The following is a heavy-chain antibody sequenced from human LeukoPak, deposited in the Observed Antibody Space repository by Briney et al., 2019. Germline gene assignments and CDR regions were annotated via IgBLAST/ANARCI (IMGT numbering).Heavy chain of an antibody. CDR3: ARGPYGAFDI. V-gene: IGHV3-21*01. J-gene: IGHJ3*02. Sequence: PGGSLRLSCAASGFTFSSYSMNWVRQAPGKGLEWVSSISSSSGYIYYADSVKGRFTISRDNAKNSLYLQMNSLRDEDTAVYYCARGPYGAFDIWGQGTMVTVSS. CDR2: ISSSSGYI. D-gene: IGHD3-10*01. CDR1: GFTFSSYS.